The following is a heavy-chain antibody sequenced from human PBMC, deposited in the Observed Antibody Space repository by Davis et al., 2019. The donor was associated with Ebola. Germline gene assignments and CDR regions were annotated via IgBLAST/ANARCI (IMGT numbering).Heavy chain of an antibody. CDR3: ARSVTMVRGGWFDP. CDR2: MNPNSGNT. Sequence: ASVKVSCKASGYTFTSYDINWVRQATGQGLEWMGWMNPNSGNTNYAQKLQGRVTMTTDTSTSTAYMELRSLRSDDTAVYYCARSVTMVRGGWFDPWGQGTLVTVSS. D-gene: IGHD3-10*01. J-gene: IGHJ5*02. CDR1: GYTFTSYD. V-gene: IGHV1-18*01.